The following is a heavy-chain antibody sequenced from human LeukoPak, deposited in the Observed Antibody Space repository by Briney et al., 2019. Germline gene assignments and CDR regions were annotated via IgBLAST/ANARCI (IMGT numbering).Heavy chain of an antibody. CDR2: ISWNSGSI. V-gene: IGHV3-9*01. CDR3: ARIPYDYAPYWYFDL. J-gene: IGHJ2*01. D-gene: IGHD3-16*01. CDR1: GFTFDDYA. Sequence: GRSLRLSCAASGFTFDDYAMHWVRQAPGKGLEWVSGISWNSGSIGYADSVKGRFTISRDNAKNSLYLQMNSLRAEDTAVYYCARIPYDYAPYWYFDLWGRGTLVTVSS.